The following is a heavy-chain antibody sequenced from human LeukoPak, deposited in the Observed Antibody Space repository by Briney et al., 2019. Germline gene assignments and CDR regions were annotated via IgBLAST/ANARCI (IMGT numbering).Heavy chain of an antibody. CDR1: GGSFSGYY. CDR2: IYHSGRA. D-gene: IGHD3-10*01. V-gene: IGHV4-34*01. J-gene: IGHJ2*01. Sequence: SETLSLTCAVYGGSFSGYYWSWIRQPPGKGLEWIGYIYHSGRAYLSPSLKSRVTISVHRSENQFSFSLKLSSVTAADTAVYYCARGYYYGRTQYFDLWGRGTLVTVSS. CDR3: ARGYYYGRTQYFDL.